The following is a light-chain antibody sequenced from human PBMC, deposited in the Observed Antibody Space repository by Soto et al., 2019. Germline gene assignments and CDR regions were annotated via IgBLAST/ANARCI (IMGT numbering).Light chain of an antibody. CDR3: SSFTSTTTYV. CDR2: DVS. CDR1: SSDVGSHDL. Sequence: QSVLTQPASLSGSPGQSIAISCTGTSSDVGSHDLVSWYQQQSGKVPKLIIYDVSSRPSGVSNRFSGSKSGNTASLTISGLQAEDEADYYCSSFTSTTTYVFGTGTRSPS. V-gene: IGLV2-14*02. J-gene: IGLJ1*01.